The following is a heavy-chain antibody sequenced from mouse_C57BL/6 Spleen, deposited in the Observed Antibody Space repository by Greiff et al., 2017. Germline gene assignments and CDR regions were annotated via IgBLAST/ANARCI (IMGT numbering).Heavy chain of an antibody. V-gene: IGHV1-69*01. J-gene: IGHJ2*01. CDR2: IDPSDSYT. CDR1: GYTFTSYW. Sequence: VQLQQPGAELVMPGASVKLSCKASGYTFTSYWMHWVKQRPGQGLEWIGEIDPSDSYTNYNQKFKGKSTLTVDKSSSPAYMQLSSLTSEDSAVYYCARSLPLNFDYWGQGTTLTVSS. CDR3: ARSLPLNFDY.